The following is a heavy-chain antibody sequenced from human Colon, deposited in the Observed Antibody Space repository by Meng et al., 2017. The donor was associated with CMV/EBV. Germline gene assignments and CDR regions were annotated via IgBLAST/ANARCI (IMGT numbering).Heavy chain of an antibody. CDR2: FFHTGST. CDR3: VRHVRYFDWHIDL. CDR1: GSSISDNYY. V-gene: IGHV4-38-2*02. J-gene: IGHJ4*02. Sequence: GSLRLSCNVSGSSISDNYYWGWIRQSPQKGLEWIGGFFHTGSTYYSPSLKSRVTISIDTSRNHFSLNLTSVTAADAAVYYCVRHVRYFDWHIDLWGQGALVTVSS. D-gene: IGHD3-9*01.